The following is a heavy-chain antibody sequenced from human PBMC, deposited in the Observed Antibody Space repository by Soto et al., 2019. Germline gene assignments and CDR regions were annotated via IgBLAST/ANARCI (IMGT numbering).Heavy chain of an antibody. CDR2: IWNDGSNK. CDR3: ARARSPDYEAYYGMDV. CDR1: GFTFSSYG. Sequence: QVQLVESGGGLVRPGRSLSFSCAGSGFTFSSYGIHWVRQAPAKGLEGGAVIWNDGSNKYYADSVKGRFTISRDNSKNTLYLQMNSLRAEDTAVYYCARARSPDYEAYYGMDVWGQGTTVTVSS. J-gene: IGHJ6*02. V-gene: IGHV3-33*01. D-gene: IGHD4-17*01.